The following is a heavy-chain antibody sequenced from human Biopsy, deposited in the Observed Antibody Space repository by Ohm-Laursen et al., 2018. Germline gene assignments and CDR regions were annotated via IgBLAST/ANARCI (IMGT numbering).Heavy chain of an antibody. V-gene: IGHV3-30*18. CDR1: GFTLTDSG. J-gene: IGHJ6*02. CDR3: AKDRYNYTPIGGFSMDV. CDR2: ISYDGSYK. Sequence: SLRLSCAASGFTLTDSGMHWVRQAPGKGLEWVALISYDGSYKNYGDSVKGRFTISRDNSKNTLYLQMSSLRAEDTAVYYCAKDRYNYTPIGGFSMDVWGQGTTVTVSS. D-gene: IGHD5-18*01.